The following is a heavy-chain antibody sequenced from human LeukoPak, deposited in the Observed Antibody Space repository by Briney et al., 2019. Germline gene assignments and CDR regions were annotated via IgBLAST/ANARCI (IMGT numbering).Heavy chain of an antibody. J-gene: IGHJ3*02. D-gene: IGHD3-22*01. CDR1: GFTFSTYA. CDR2: ISGGGATI. V-gene: IGHV3-23*01. CDR3: TKDPWDRSGYAFDI. Sequence: GGSLRLSCVASGFTFSTYAMSWVRQAPGKGLEWVSIISGGGATISYADSVKGRFTISRDNSKNTLYLQMNSLRAEDTAIYYCTKDPWDRSGYAFDIWGQGTMVTVSS.